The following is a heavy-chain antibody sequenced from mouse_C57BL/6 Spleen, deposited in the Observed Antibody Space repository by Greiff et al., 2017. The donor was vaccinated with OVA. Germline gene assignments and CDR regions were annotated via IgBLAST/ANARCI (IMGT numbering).Heavy chain of an antibody. Sequence: QVQLQQPGAELVRPGSSVKLSCKASGYTFTSYWMHWVKQRPVQGLEWIGNIDPSDSETHYNQKFKDKATLTVDKSSSTAYMQLSSLTSEDSAVYYCARDYGSSYFDGWGKGTTLTVSS. V-gene: IGHV1-52*01. CDR3: ARDYGSSYFDG. CDR2: IDPSDSET. D-gene: IGHD1-1*01. J-gene: IGHJ2*01. CDR1: GYTFTSYW.